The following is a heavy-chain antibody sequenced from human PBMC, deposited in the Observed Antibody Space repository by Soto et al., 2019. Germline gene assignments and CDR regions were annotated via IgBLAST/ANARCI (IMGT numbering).Heavy chain of an antibody. CDR3: AKAPSGFADAKWFDP. J-gene: IGHJ5*02. CDR1: GFTFSSYA. V-gene: IGHV3-23*01. D-gene: IGHD3-10*01. Sequence: EVQLLESGGGLVQPGGSLRLSCAASGFTFSSYAMSWVRQAPGKGLEWVSAISGSGGSTYYADSVKGRFTISRDNSKNTLDLQMNSLRAEDTAVYYCAKAPSGFADAKWFDPWCQGTLVTVSS. CDR2: ISGSGGST.